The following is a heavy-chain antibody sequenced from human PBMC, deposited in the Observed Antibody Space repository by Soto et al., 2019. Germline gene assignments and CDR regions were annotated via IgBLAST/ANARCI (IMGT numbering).Heavy chain of an antibody. V-gene: IGHV4-4*09. CDR2: IYRTGST. CDR3: ARQIGDDPFDI. Sequence: PSETLSLTCTVSGGSISTYYWSWIRQSPDKGLEWIGYIYRTGSTHYNPSLNSRAAISLGTSRNQFSLQLNSVTAADTAVYFCARQIGDDPFDIWGQGTMVT. CDR1: GGSISTYY. J-gene: IGHJ3*02. D-gene: IGHD3-3*01.